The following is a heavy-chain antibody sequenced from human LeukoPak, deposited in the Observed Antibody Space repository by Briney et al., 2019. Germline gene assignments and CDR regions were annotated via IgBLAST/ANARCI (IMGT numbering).Heavy chain of an antibody. J-gene: IGHJ4*02. D-gene: IGHD6-13*01. V-gene: IGHV3-7*01. CDR3: ASASSAGDY. CDR2: IKQDSSEK. CDR1: GFTFSRFW. Sequence: GGSLRLSCAASGFTFSRFWISWVRQAPGKGLEWVGNIKQDSSEKYYADTVKGRFTISRDNAKNSLHLQMNSLRAEDTAVYYCASASSAGDYWGQGTLVTVSS.